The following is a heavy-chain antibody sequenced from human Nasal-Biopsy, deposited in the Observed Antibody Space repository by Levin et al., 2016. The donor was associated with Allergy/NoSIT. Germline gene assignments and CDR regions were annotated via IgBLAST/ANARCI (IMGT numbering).Heavy chain of an antibody. CDR3: ARDPEYSAYDY. V-gene: IGHV3-7*03. CDR1: GFTFSSHY. Sequence: GESLKISCAASGFTFSSHYMTWVRQAPGKGPEWVASINQDGSEEYYVDSVKGRFTISRDNTKNSLYLQMNSLRAEDTAVYYCARDPEYSAYDYWGQGTLVTVAS. J-gene: IGHJ4*02. D-gene: IGHD5-12*01. CDR2: INQDGSEE.